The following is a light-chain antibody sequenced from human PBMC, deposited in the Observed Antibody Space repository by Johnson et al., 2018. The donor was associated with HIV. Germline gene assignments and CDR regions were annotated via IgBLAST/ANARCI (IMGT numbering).Light chain of an antibody. CDR3: GTWDSSLNVYV. CDR2: DNN. V-gene: IGLV1-51*01. Sequence: HSVLTQPPSVSAAPGQKVTISCSGSSSNIGNNYVSWYQQLPGTAPKLLIYDNNKRPSGIPDRFSGSKSGTSATLGITGLQTGDEADYYYGTWDSSLNVYVFGTATKVTVL. CDR1: SSNIGNNY. J-gene: IGLJ1*01.